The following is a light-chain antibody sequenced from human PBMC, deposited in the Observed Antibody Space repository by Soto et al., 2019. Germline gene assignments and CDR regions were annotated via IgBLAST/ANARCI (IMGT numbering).Light chain of an antibody. CDR1: SGSFARNY. V-gene: IGLV6-57*01. J-gene: IGLJ3*02. CDR3: QSYNSSIDWV. Sequence: NFMLTQPHSVSASPGKTVTISCTRSSGSFARNYVQWYQQRPGSSPTTVIYEDNQRPSAVPDRFSGSIDSSSNSASLTISGLKTEDEADYYCQSYNSSIDWVFGGGTKLTVL. CDR2: EDN.